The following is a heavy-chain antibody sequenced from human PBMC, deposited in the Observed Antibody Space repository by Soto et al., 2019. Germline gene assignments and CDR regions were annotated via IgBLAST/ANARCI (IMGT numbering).Heavy chain of an antibody. CDR2: IYWDDDK. V-gene: IGHV2-5*02. D-gene: IGHD3-10*01. J-gene: IGHJ6*02. CDR3: SHNYCGSGTIGMDV. CDR1: GFSLSTSGVG. Sequence: QITLKESGPTLVKPTQTLTLTCTFSGFSLSTSGVGVGWIRQPPGKALEWLALIYWDDDKRYSPSLKCRLTSTIATAQNPVVLTMTTMDPVDTATYCCSHNYCGSGTIGMDVWGPGTTVTVSS.